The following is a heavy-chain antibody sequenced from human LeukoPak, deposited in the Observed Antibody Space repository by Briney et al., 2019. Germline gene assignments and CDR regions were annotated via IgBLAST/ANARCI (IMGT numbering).Heavy chain of an antibody. CDR2: ISWNSGSI. V-gene: IGHV3-9*01. J-gene: IGHJ3*02. D-gene: IGHD3-16*01. CDR1: GFTFDDYA. Sequence: GRSLRLSCAASGFTFDDYAMHWVRQAPGKGLEWVSGISWNSGSIGYADSVKGRFTISRDNAKNSLYLQMNSLRAEDTALYYCAKLPSGEGIDDAFDIWGQGTMVTVSS. CDR3: AKLPSGEGIDDAFDI.